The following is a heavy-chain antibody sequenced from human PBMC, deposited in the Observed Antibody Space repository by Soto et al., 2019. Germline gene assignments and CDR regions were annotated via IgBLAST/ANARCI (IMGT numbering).Heavy chain of an antibody. CDR3: ARDLRGMDV. V-gene: IGHV1-69*12. CDR1: GGTFSSYA. CDR2: IIPIFGTA. J-gene: IGHJ6*02. Sequence: QVQLVQSGAEVKKPGSSVKVSCKASGGTFSSYAIRWVRQAPGQGLEWMGGIIPIFGTANYPQKFQGRVTITADESTSIAYMELSSLRSEDTAVYYCARDLRGMDVWGQGTTVTVSS.